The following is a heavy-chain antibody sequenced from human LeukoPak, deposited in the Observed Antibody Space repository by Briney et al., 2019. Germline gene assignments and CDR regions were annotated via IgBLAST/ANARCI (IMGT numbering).Heavy chain of an antibody. J-gene: IGHJ6*02. CDR2: IYYSGST. CDR1: GGSISSYY. D-gene: IGHD2-2*01. CDR3: ARDKEYCSSTSCSRAQGYYYYGMDV. V-gene: IGHV4-59*12. Sequence: PSETLSLTCTVSGGSISSYYWSWIRQPPGKGLEWIGYIYYSGSTNYNPSLKSRVTISVDTSKNQFSLKLSSVTAADTAVYYCARDKEYCSSTSCSRAQGYYYYGMDVWGQGTTVTVSS.